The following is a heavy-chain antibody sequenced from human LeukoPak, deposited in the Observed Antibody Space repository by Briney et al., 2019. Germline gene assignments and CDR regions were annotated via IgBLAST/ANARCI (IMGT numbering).Heavy chain of an antibody. V-gene: IGHV1-2*02. J-gene: IGHJ3*01. CDR2: IDPNTGGT. Sequence: ASVKVSCKASGGTFTRYYIHWLRQAPGQGIEWMGWIDPNTGGTNFAQKFQGRITMTRDTSINTVYMELNRLRSDDTAVYYCTKNQYSGIIITPLDPFDVWGQGTMVTVSS. CDR1: GGTFTRYY. CDR3: TKNQYSGIIITPLDPFDV. D-gene: IGHD3-10*01.